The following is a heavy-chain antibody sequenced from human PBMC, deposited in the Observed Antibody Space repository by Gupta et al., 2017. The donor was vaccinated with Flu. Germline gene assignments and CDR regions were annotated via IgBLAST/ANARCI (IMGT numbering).Heavy chain of an antibody. CDR2: INTKSVNI. Sequence: EVQLVESGGDLVHPGGSLRLSCVASGFAFSQSAMDWYRQAPGKGLEWLSYINTKSVNIYYADSVKGRFTISRDNARNSLFLQMNNLRVEDTAVYYCARDDYENDGSYWGQGNLVTVSS. CDR1: GFAFSQSA. D-gene: IGHD4/OR15-4a*01. CDR3: ARDDYENDGSY. V-gene: IGHV3-48*04. J-gene: IGHJ4*02.